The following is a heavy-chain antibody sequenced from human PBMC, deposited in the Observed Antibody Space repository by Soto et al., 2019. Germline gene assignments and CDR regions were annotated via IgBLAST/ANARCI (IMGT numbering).Heavy chain of an antibody. CDR2: ISWNSASI. D-gene: IGHD3-3*01. CDR3: ARGEEWGWRHYFDL. J-gene: IGHJ4*02. V-gene: IGHV3-9*01. CDR1: WFTFFDYA. Sequence: AGGGPGLSCAAPWFTFFDYALHRGPAGSGKGLEWVSGISWNSASIGYADSVKGRFTTSRDNSKNTVYLQMNNMRADDTGVYYCARGEEWGWRHYFDLWGQGTPVTASS.